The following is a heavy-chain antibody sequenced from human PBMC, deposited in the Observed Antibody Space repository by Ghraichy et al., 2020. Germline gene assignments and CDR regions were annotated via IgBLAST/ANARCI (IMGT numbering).Heavy chain of an antibody. Sequence: SCAASGFTFTSHAMYWVRQAPGKGLEWVAVIWYDGSNKHYSDSVKGRFTISRDNSKNTLYLQMNSLRAEDTAVYYCARGVLATAIHFFDYWGQGTLVTVSS. D-gene: IGHD2-2*01. CDR2: IWYDGSNK. CDR3: ARGVLATAIHFFDY. V-gene: IGHV3-33*07. CDR1: GFTFTSHA. J-gene: IGHJ4*02.